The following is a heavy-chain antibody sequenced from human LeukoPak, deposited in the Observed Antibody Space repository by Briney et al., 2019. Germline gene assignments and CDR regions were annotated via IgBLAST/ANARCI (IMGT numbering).Heavy chain of an antibody. CDR3: ARDLDYGDYYFDY. CDR1: GFTFSVSW. Sequence: GGSLRLSCAASGFTFSVSWMSWVRQAPGKGLEWVASIKEDGSERYYVDPVKGRFTISRDNAKTSLYLQMNSLRAEDTAVYYCARDLDYGDYYFDYWGQGTLVTVSS. J-gene: IGHJ4*02. D-gene: IGHD4-17*01. V-gene: IGHV3-7*01. CDR2: IKEDGSER.